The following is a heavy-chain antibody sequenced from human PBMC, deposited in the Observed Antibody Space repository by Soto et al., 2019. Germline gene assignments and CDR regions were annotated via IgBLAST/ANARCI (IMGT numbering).Heavy chain of an antibody. CDR2: VSHRGNT. J-gene: IGHJ4*02. Sequence: SGTLSLTCGVSGVFIASDAYYWGWVRHHPGKGLEWIGYVSHRGNTYYNPSLKSRLTISLDTSKNQFYLHLTSVTAADTAVYYCARYRFTATWSKFDYWGQGTQVTVSS. CDR1: GVFIASDAYY. D-gene: IGHD3-16*02. V-gene: IGHV4-31*11. CDR3: ARYRFTATWSKFDY.